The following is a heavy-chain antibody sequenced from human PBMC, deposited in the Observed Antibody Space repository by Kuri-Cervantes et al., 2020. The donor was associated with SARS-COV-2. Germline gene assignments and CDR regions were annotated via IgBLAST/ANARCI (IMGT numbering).Heavy chain of an antibody. CDR3: MVSPLVNGRARGS. CDR2: ISWNSGSI. V-gene: IGHV3-9*01. J-gene: IGHJ5*02. D-gene: IGHD3-9*01. Sequence: GGSLRLSCAASGFTFDDYAMHWVRQAPGKGLEWVSGISWNSGSIGYADSVKGRFTISRDNGQKSLSLQMNSLRDDDTAVYYCMVSPLVNGRARGSWGQGTVVTVSS. CDR1: GFTFDDYA.